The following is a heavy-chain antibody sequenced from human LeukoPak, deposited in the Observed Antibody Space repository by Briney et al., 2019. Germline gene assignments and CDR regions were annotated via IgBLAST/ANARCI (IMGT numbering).Heavy chain of an antibody. CDR2: INHSGNT. J-gene: IGHJ4*02. Sequence: SETLSLTCAVHGGSFSGYYWSWIRQPPGKGLEWIGEINHSGNTNYNPSLKSRVTISVDTSRNQFSLKLSSVTAADTAVYYCARAPIAAADEDYWGQGTLVTVSS. CDR3: ARAPIAAADEDY. CDR1: GGSFSGYY. D-gene: IGHD6-13*01. V-gene: IGHV4-34*01.